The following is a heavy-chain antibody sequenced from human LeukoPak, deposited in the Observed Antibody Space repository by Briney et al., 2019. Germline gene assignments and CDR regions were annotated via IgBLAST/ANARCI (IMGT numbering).Heavy chain of an antibody. D-gene: IGHD4-17*01. CDR1: GGSISSGGYS. J-gene: IGHJ5*02. CDR3: ARGLTTVTTFNWFDP. Sequence: SQTLSLTCAVSGGSISSGGYSWSWIRQPPGKGLEWIGYIYHSGSTYYNPSLKSRVTISVDRSKNQFSLKLSSVTAADTAVYSCARGLTTVTTFNWFDPWGQGTLVAVSS. V-gene: IGHV4-30-2*01. CDR2: IYHSGST.